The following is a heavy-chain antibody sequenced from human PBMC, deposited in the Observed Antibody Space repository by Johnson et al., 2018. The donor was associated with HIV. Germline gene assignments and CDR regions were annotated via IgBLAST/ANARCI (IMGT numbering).Heavy chain of an antibody. D-gene: IGHD3-22*01. CDR1: GFTFNNYG. CDR2: IHYEGRNK. V-gene: IGHV3-30*02. CDR3: ARDDSSGFDDAFDL. Sequence: QVQLVESGGGVVQPGGSLRLSCAASGFTFNNYGLHWVRQAPGKGLEWVAFIHYEGRNKLYGDSVRGRFTISRDNARNSLHLQMRGLRAEDTAMYYCARDDSSGFDDAFDLWGQGTMVSVSS. J-gene: IGHJ3*01.